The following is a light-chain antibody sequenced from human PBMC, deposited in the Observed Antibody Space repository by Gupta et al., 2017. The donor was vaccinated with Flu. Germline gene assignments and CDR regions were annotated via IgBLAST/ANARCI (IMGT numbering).Light chain of an antibody. CDR2: ESS. V-gene: IGLV2-23*01. J-gene: IGLJ3*02. Sequence: QSALTQPASVSGSPGQSITISCTGTSSDVGSYNLVSWYQHHPGKAPKLMSYESSKRPSGVSNRFSGSKSGNTASLTISVLQAEDEADYYCSSYADTSIFVVFGGGTKLTVL. CDR1: SSDVGSYNL. CDR3: SSYADTSIFVV.